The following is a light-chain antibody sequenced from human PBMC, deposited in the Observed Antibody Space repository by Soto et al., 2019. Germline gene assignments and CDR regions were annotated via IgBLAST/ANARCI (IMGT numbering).Light chain of an antibody. CDR1: QSVLCSGNNENY. Sequence: DIVMTQSPDSLAVSLGERATINCKSSQSVLCSGNNENYLTWYQQKPGQPPKLLVYWATIRESGVPDRFSGSGSGTDFTRTISSLQAEDVAIYYCQQYCASLPTFGQGTKVEIK. J-gene: IGKJ1*01. CDR3: QQYCASLPT. V-gene: IGKV4-1*01. CDR2: WAT.